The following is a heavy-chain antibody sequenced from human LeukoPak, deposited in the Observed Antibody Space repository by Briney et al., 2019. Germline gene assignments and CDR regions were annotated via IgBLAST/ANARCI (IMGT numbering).Heavy chain of an antibody. J-gene: IGHJ6*04. CDR2: INHSGST. D-gene: IGHD3-10*01. CDR1: GGSFSGYY. V-gene: IGHV4-34*01. Sequence: SETLSLTCAVYGGSFSGYYWSWTRQPPGKGLEWIGEINHSGSTNYNPSLKSRVTISVDTSKNQSSLKLSSVTAADTAVYYCARVGWWFGELVGYYYYYGMDVWGKGTTVTVSS. CDR3: ARVGWWFGELVGYYYYYGMDV.